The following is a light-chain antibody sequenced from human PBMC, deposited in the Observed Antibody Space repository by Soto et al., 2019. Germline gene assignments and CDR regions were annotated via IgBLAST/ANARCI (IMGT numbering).Light chain of an antibody. CDR3: QQYGNSPS. J-gene: IGKJ2*01. V-gene: IGKV3-20*01. CDR1: QRVSGSS. CDR2: GAT. Sequence: VLTQSPGTLSLSPGDRATLSCRSSQRVSGSSLAWYQQKPGQAPRVLFYGATTRATGVPDRFSANGSGADFPLTISRLEPGDFGVYHCQQYGNSPSFGPGTKLEIK.